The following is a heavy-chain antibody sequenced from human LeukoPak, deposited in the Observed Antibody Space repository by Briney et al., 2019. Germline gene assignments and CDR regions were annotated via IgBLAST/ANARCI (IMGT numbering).Heavy chain of an antibody. J-gene: IGHJ4*02. Sequence: GESLKISCKGSGYSFTSYWIGWVRQMPGKGLERMGIIYPGDSDTTYSPSFQGQVTISADKSISTAYLQWSSLKASDTAMYYCARHLPRDYYDSSLPDYWGQGTLVTVSS. V-gene: IGHV5-51*01. D-gene: IGHD3-22*01. CDR3: ARHLPRDYYDSSLPDY. CDR2: IYPGDSDT. CDR1: GYSFTSYW.